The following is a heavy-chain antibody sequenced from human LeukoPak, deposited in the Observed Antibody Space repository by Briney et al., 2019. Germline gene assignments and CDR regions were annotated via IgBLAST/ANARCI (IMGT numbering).Heavy chain of an antibody. D-gene: IGHD2-15*01. Sequence: SETLSLTCAVYGGSFSGYFWSWIRQPPGKGLVWIGEINHSGSTNYNPSLKSRVTISVDTSKNQFSLKLSSVTAADTAVYYCARELRYCSGGSCYGFGWFDPWGQGTLVTVSS. CDR3: ARELRYCSGGSCYGFGWFDP. CDR2: INHSGST. CDR1: GGSFSGYF. J-gene: IGHJ5*02. V-gene: IGHV4-34*01.